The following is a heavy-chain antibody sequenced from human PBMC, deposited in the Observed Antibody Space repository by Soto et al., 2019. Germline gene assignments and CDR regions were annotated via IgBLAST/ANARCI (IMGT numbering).Heavy chain of an antibody. D-gene: IGHD5-12*01. CDR2: VKDGGST. CDR3: ARGQGGIVDTH. V-gene: IGHV4-34*01. J-gene: IGHJ4*02. CDR1: GGSLTGYY. Sequence: QVQLQQWGAGLLKHSETLSLTCTVNGGSLTGYYWSWIRQPPGKGLEWIGEVKDGGSTNYSPSLRGRDSISADTSKNHFSLRLNSVTAADTAVYFWARGQGGIVDTHWDQGALVTVSS.